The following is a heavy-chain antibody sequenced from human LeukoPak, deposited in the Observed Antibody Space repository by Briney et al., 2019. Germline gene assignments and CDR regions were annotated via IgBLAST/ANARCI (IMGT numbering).Heavy chain of an antibody. V-gene: IGHV4-38-2*02. CDR2: IYHSGST. J-gene: IGHJ4*02. D-gene: IGHD5-12*01. Sequence: PSETLSLTCTVSGYSISSGYYWGWIRQPPGKGLEWIGSIYHSGSTYYNPSLKSRVTISVDTSKNQFSLKLSSVTAADTAVYYCASVWWLRQFDYWGQGTLVTVSS. CDR3: ASVWWLRQFDY. CDR1: GYSISSGYY.